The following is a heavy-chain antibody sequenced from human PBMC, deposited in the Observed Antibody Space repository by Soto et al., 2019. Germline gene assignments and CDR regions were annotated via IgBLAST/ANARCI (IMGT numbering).Heavy chain of an antibody. D-gene: IGHD1-26*01. CDR2: IKTDGSII. J-gene: IGHJ2*01. CDR3: ARVGQGGWYFDL. V-gene: IGHV3-74*01. CDR1: GFSFSSYW. Sequence: EVQLVESGGGLVQPGGSLRLSCAASGFSFSSYWMHWVSQAPGKGLVWVSRIKTDGSIITYADPVKGRITISRDNAKNTLYLQMNARRAEDTAVYYCARVGQGGWYFDLWGRGTLVTVSS.